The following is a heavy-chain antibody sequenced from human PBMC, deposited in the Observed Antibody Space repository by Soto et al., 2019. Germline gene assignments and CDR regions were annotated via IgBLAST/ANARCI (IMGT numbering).Heavy chain of an antibody. D-gene: IGHD5-12*01. CDR3: AVTGVATIFFGY. CDR1: GGTFSSYT. J-gene: IGHJ4*02. Sequence: QVQLVQSGAEVKKPGSSVKVSCKASGGTFSSYTISWVRQAPGQGLEWMGRIIPILGIANYAQKFQGRVTITADKSTNTAYMELSSLRSEDTAVYYCAVTGVATIFFGYWGQGTLVTVSS. CDR2: IIPILGIA. V-gene: IGHV1-69*02.